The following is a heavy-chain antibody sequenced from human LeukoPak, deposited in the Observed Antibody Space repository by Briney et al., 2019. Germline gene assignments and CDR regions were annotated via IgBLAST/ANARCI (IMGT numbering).Heavy chain of an antibody. V-gene: IGHV4-59*08. CDR2: IFHSGTT. D-gene: IGHD2-2*01. CDR1: GGSISPYY. Sequence: PSETLSLTCTMSGGSISPYYWSWIRQPPGKGLEWIAYIFHSGTTKYNPSLKSRVAISVDTSKNQFSLKLSSVTAADTAVYYCARVPGSYCSSTSCPEYFQHWGQGTLVTVSS. J-gene: IGHJ1*01. CDR3: ARVPGSYCSSTSCPEYFQH.